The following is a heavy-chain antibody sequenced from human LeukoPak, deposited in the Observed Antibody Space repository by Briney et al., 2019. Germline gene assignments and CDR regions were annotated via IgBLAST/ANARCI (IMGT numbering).Heavy chain of an antibody. Sequence: PSQTLSLTCTVSGGSISSGGYYWSWIRQHPGKGLEWIGYIYYSGSTYYNPSLKSRVTISVDTSKNQFSLKLSSVTAADTAVYYCARGLDIVVVTAESGHAFDIWGQGTMVTVSS. V-gene: IGHV4-31*03. CDR1: GGSISSGGYY. CDR3: ARGLDIVVVTAESGHAFDI. J-gene: IGHJ3*02. D-gene: IGHD2-21*02. CDR2: IYYSGST.